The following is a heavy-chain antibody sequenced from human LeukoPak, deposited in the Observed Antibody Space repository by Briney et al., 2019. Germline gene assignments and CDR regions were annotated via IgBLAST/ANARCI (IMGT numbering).Heavy chain of an antibody. CDR2: INCCGCST. V-gene: IGHV3-23*01. CDR1: VFTLSNYA. J-gene: IGHJ6*04. D-gene: IGHD1-1*01. CDR3: AKDLRTGTAYYYYGMDV. Sequence: GWSLPLSCAASVFTLSNYAMSWVRQPPGKGLEWVSVINCCGCSTYYADSVKGRFTISRDNSKNTLYLQMNSLRAEDTAVYYCAKDLRTGTAYYYYGMDVWGKGTTVTVSS.